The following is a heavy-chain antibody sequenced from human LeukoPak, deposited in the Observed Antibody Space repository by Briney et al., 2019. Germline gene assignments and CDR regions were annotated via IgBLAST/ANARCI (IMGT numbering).Heavy chain of an antibody. J-gene: IGHJ4*02. Sequence: GGSLRLSCAASGFTFSSYAMNWVRQAPGKGLEWVSAISGSGGSTYYADSVKGRFTISRDSSKNTLYLQMNSLRAEDTAVYYCVKGGGNVRRYFEYWGQGTLVTVSS. CDR3: VKGGGNVRRYFEY. D-gene: IGHD4-23*01. CDR2: ISGSGGST. CDR1: GFTFSSYA. V-gene: IGHV3-23*01.